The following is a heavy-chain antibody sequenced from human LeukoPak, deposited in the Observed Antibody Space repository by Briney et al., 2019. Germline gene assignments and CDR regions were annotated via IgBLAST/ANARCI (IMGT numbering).Heavy chain of an antibody. CDR3: ASRYDSSGYSNFDY. CDR1: GYTFTSNY. D-gene: IGHD3-22*01. Sequence: GASVKVSCKAFGYTFTSNYMHWVRQAPGQGLEWMGGIIPIFGTANYAQKFQGRVTITADESTSTAYMELSSLRSEDTAVYYCASRYDSSGYSNFDYWGQGTLVTVSS. J-gene: IGHJ4*02. CDR2: IIPIFGTA. V-gene: IGHV1-69*13.